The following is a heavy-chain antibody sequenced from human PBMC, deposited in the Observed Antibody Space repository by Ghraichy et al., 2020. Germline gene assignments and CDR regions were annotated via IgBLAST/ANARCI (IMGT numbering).Heavy chain of an antibody. CDR3: ASAGLYWYFDL. V-gene: IGHV3-53*04. D-gene: IGHD6-13*01. CDR1: GFTVSSNY. Sequence: LTCAASGFTVSSNYMSWVRQAPGKGLEWVSVIYSGGSTYYADSVKGRFTISRHNSKNTLYLQMNSLRAEDTAVYYCASAGLYWYFDLWGRGTLVTVSS. J-gene: IGHJ2*01. CDR2: IYSGGST.